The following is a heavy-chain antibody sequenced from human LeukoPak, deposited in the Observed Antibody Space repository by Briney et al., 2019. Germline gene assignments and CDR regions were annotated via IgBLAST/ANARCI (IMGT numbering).Heavy chain of an antibody. D-gene: IGHD6-13*01. J-gene: IGHJ6*03. CDR1: GFTLSSYG. Sequence: PGGSPRLSCVASGFTLSSYGIHWVRLAPGKGLEWVAFLPDDGSKIYYGDSVKGRFTISRDKPKNTLHLQMNSLKTEDTAVYYCARGAARSHYYYMDVWGKGTTVTISS. CDR2: LPDDGSKI. CDR3: ARGAARSHYYYMDV. V-gene: IGHV3-30*02.